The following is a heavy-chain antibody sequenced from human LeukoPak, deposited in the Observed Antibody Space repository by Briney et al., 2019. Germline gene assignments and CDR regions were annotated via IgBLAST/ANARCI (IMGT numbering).Heavy chain of an antibody. CDR2: VSGSGATI. Sequence: GGSLRLSWAASGLTFNNYAMSWVRQAQGKGLEWVSSVSGSGATIHYADFVKSRFTISRENSKNPPYLQTDSLRAADTALYYCATSYCDIWTGIGYWGQGTLVTVSS. CDR3: ATSYCDIWTGIGY. J-gene: IGHJ4*02. CDR1: GLTFNNYA. V-gene: IGHV3-23*01. D-gene: IGHD3-9*01.